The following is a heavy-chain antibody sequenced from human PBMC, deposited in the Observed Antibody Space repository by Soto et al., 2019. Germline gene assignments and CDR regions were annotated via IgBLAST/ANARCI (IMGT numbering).Heavy chain of an antibody. D-gene: IGHD1-1*01. CDR2: IYHSGAT. CDR1: GDSITSSNW. J-gene: IGHJ4*02. V-gene: IGHV4-4*02. CDR3: ARDLGTGTDY. Sequence: QVHLQESGPGLVKPSGTLSLTCAVSGDSITSSNWWSWVRQAPGKGLEWIGEIYHSGATTYNPSLKNRATISVDPSNTHSSLKLTSVTAADTAVYFCARDLGTGTDYWGRGTLVTVAS.